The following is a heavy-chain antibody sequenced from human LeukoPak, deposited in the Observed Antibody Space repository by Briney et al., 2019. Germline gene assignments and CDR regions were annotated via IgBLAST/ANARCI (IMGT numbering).Heavy chain of an antibody. CDR1: GFTFSSYS. CDR2: ISSSSSYI. CDR3: ARGTVGANEMGDY. V-gene: IGHV3-21*01. J-gene: IGHJ4*02. Sequence: GGSLRLSCAASGFTFSSYSMNWVRQALGKGLEWVSSISSSSSYIYYADSVKGRYTISRDNAKNSLYLQMNSLRAEDTAVYYCARGTVGANEMGDYWGQGTLVTVSS. D-gene: IGHD1-26*01.